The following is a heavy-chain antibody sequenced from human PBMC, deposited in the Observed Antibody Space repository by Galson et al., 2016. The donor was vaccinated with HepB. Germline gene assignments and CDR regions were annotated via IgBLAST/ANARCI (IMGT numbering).Heavy chain of an antibody. CDR1: GFTFSSYT. J-gene: IGHJ4*02. CDR3: ASDYWVY. CDR2: INGDGSTK. D-gene: IGHD2-8*02. Sequence: SLRLSCAASGFTFSSYTLHWVRQAPGKGLEWVASINGDGSTKYYVDSVKGRFTISRDNAKNSLYLQMNSLRAEDTAVYYCASDYWVYWGQGTLVTVSA. V-gene: IGHV3-7*01.